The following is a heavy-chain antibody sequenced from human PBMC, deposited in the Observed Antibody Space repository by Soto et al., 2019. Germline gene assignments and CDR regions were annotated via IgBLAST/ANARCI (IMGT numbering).Heavy chain of an antibody. D-gene: IGHD6-19*01. V-gene: IGHV4-31*03. CDR2: IYYSGST. CDR3: ARGSVVSSGWRNYAFDI. CDR1: GGSISSGGYY. Sequence: TSETLSLTCTVSGGSISSGGYYWSWIRQHPGKGLEWIGYIYYSGSTYYNPSLKSRVTISVDTSKNQFSLKLSSVTAADTAVYYCARGSVVSSGWRNYAFDIWGQGTMVTVSS. J-gene: IGHJ3*02.